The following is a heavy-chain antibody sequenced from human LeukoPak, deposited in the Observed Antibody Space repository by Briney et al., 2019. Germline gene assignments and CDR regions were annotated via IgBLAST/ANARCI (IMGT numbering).Heavy chain of an antibody. J-gene: IGHJ5*02. D-gene: IGHD2-2*01. Sequence: GGSLRLSCAASGFTVSSNYMSWVRQAPGKGLEWVSIIYSGGSTYYAVSVKGRFTISRDNSKNTLYLQMNSLRAEDTAVHYCARESASRGFFDPWGQGTLVTVSS. V-gene: IGHV3-53*01. CDR1: GFTVSSNY. CDR3: ARESASRGFFDP. CDR2: IYSGGST.